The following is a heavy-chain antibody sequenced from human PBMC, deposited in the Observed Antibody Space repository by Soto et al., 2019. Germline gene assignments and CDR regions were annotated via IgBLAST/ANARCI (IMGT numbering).Heavy chain of an antibody. CDR1: GFTFSSYG. J-gene: IGHJ6*02. CDR2: IWYDGSNK. V-gene: IGHV3-33*01. D-gene: IGHD1-26*01. Sequence: QVQLVESGGGVVQPGRSLRLSCAASGFTFSSYGMHWVRQAPGKGLEWVAVIWYDGSNKYYADSVKGRFTISRDNSKNQVYLAIDRPGGEEQGCDYCARGNVGATSGMDVWGQGTTVTVSS. CDR3: ARGNVGATSGMDV.